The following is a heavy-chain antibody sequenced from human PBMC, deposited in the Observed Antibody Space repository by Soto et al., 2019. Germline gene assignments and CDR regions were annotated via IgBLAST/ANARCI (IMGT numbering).Heavy chain of an antibody. V-gene: IGHV1-69*01. CDR3: TRADPNCGGDCYDYWYFDL. CDR1: GGTFSSYA. J-gene: IGHJ2*01. CDR2: IIPIFGTA. Sequence: QVQLVQSGAEVKKPGSSVKVSCKASGGTFSSYAISWVRQAPGQGLEWLGGIIPIFGTANYAQKFQGRVTITADESTSTAYMELSSLGYEDTAVYYCTRADPNCGGDCYDYWYFDLWGRGTLVAVSS. D-gene: IGHD2-21*02.